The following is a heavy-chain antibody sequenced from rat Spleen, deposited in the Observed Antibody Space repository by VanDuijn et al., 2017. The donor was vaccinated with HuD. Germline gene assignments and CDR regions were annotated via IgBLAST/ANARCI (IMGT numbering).Heavy chain of an antibody. CDR1: GFSLTDYH. CDR2: IWAGGTT. CDR3: ARAFEGAYYSHSFDY. D-gene: IGHD1-1*01. J-gene: IGHJ2*01. V-gene: IGHV2-43*01. Sequence: QVQLKESGPGLVQPSQTLSLACTVSGFSLTDYHVHWVRQPSGKGLEWMGTIWAGGTTEYSSALKSRLTISRDTSKSQVLLKMNSLQTEDTATYYCARAFEGAYYSHSFDYWGQGVMVTVSS.